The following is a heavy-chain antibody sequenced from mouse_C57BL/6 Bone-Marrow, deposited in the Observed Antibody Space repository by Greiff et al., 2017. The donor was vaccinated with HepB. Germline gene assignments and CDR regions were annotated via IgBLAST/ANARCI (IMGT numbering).Heavy chain of an antibody. Sequence: EVKLQESGGDLVKPGGSLKLSCAASGFTFSSYGMSWVRQTPDKRLEWVATISSGGSYTYYPDSVKGRFTIARDNAKNTLYLQMSSLKSEDTAMYYCARRGLYGSSLYYFDYWGQGTTLTVSS. CDR1: GFTFSSYG. CDR3: ARRGLYGSSLYYFDY. CDR2: ISSGGSYT. D-gene: IGHD1-1*01. J-gene: IGHJ2*01. V-gene: IGHV5-6*02.